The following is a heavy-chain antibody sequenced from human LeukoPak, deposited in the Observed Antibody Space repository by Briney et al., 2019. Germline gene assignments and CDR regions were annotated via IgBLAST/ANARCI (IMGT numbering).Heavy chain of an antibody. CDR3: AKPRSGSGWYEGVFDY. Sequence: GGSLRLSCAASGFTFSSCGMHWVRQAPGKGLEWVAVISYDGSNKYYADSVEGRFTISRDNSKNTLYLQMNSLRAEDTAVYYCAKPRSGSGWYEGVFDYWGQGTLVTVSS. J-gene: IGHJ4*02. D-gene: IGHD6-19*01. CDR1: GFTFSSCG. V-gene: IGHV3-30*18. CDR2: ISYDGSNK.